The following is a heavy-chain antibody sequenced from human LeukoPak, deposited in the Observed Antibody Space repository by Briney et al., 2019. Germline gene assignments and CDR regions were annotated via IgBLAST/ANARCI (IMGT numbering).Heavy chain of an antibody. CDR1: NYSITSGYF. D-gene: IGHD3-22*01. CDR3: ARDGVFHDSNGYSFDY. CDR2: IYHSGTT. Sequence: PSETLSLTCAVSNYSITSGYFWGWIRQPPGKGLEWIASIYHSGTTYYNPSLRNRVTLFVDTSKNQFSLKLTSLTAADTAVYYCARDGVFHDSNGYSFDYWGQGTLVTVSS. V-gene: IGHV4-38-2*02. J-gene: IGHJ4*02.